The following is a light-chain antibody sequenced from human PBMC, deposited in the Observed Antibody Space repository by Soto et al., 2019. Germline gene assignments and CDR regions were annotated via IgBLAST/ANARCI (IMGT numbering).Light chain of an antibody. V-gene: IGKV3-20*01. CDR1: QSVSSSY. J-gene: IGKJ2*01. Sequence: EIVLTQSPGILSLSPGERATLSCRASQSVSSSYLAWYQQKPGQAPRLLIYGASRRATGIPDRFSGSGSGTDFTLTISRLEPEDCAVYYCQQYGSSPRTFGQGTKLEIK. CDR2: GAS. CDR3: QQYGSSPRT.